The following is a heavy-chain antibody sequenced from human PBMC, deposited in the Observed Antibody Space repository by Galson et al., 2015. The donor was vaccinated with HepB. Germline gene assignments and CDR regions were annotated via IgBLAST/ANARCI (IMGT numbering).Heavy chain of an antibody. CDR2: MNPNSGNT. V-gene: IGHV1-8*01. J-gene: IGHJ6*03. D-gene: IGHD6-13*01. CDR1: GYTFTSYD. CDR3: ARGLYSSSWPYYYYYYMDV. Sequence: ASGYTFTSYDINWVRQATGQGLEWMGWMNPNSGNTGYAQKFQGRVTMTRNTSISTAYMELSSLRSEDTAVYYCARGLYSSSWPYYYYYYMDVWGKGTTVTVSS.